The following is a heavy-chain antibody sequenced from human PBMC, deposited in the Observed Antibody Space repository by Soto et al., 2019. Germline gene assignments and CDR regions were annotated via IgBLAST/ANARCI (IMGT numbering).Heavy chain of an antibody. D-gene: IGHD5-12*01. CDR3: ARGIVATISYYYGMDV. CDR2: IIPIFGTA. Sequence: QVQLVQSGAEVKKPGSSVKVSCKASGGTFSSYAISWVRQAPGQGLEWMGGIIPIFGTANDAQKFQGRVTITADESASTAYMELSSLRSEDTAVYYCARGIVATISYYYGMDVWGQGTTVTVSS. V-gene: IGHV1-69*01. CDR1: GGTFSSYA. J-gene: IGHJ6*02.